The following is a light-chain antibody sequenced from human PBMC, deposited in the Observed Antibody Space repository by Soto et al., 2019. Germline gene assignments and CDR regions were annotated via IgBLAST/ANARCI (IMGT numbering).Light chain of an antibody. J-gene: IGLJ1*01. CDR3: CSYAGRYTFL. CDR1: SSDVGGYKS. V-gene: IGLV2-11*01. Sequence: QSALTQPRSVSGSPGQSVTVSCIGTSSDVGGYKSVSWYQHNPGRAPKLLIYDVSRRPSGVPDRFSGSKSGNTASLTVSGLQAEDEADYYCCSYAGRYTFLFGTGTKLTVL. CDR2: DVS.